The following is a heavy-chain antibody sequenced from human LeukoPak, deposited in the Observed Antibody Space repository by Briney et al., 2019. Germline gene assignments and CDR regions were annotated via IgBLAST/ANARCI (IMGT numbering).Heavy chain of an antibody. CDR3: ARDLGVAPRDYYYYMDV. V-gene: IGHV4-4*07. J-gene: IGHJ6*03. D-gene: IGHD2-21*01. Sequence: PSETLSLTCTVSGGSISSYYWSWIRQPAGKGLEWIGRIYTSGSTNYNPYLKSRVTMSVDTSKNQFSLKLSSVPAADTAVYYCARDLGVAPRDYYYYMDVWGKGTTVTVSS. CDR2: IYTSGST. CDR1: GGSISSYY.